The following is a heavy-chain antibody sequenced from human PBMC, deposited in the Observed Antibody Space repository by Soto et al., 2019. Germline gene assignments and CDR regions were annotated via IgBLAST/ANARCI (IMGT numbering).Heavy chain of an antibody. Sequence: ASVKVSCKASGYTFTSYGISWVRQAPGQGLEWMGWISAYNGNTNYAQKIQGRVTMTTDTSTSTAYMELRSLRSDDTAVYYCARRDIVVVPDYYGMDVWGQGTTVTVSS. CDR3: ARRDIVVVPDYYGMDV. CDR2: ISAYNGNT. V-gene: IGHV1-18*01. J-gene: IGHJ6*02. CDR1: GYTFTSYG. D-gene: IGHD2-2*01.